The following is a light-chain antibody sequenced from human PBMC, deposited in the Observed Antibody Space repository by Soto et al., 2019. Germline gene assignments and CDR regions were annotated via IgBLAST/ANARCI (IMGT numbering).Light chain of an antibody. J-gene: IGLJ1*01. V-gene: IGLV2-14*01. Sequence: QSALAQPASVSGSPGQSITISCTGTSSDVGGYNFVSWYQQHPDKAPKLMIYDVTNRPSGVSNRFSGSKSGNTASLTISGLQAEDEADYYRSSYTSISTDVFGTGTKVTVL. CDR2: DVT. CDR3: SSYTSISTDV. CDR1: SSDVGGYNF.